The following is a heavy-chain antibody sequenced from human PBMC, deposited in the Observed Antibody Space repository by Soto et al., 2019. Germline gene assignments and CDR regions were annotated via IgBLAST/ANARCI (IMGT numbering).Heavy chain of an antibody. CDR2: IYYSGST. J-gene: IGHJ5*02. CDR3: ARYHTVTRPYNWFDP. D-gene: IGHD4-17*01. Sequence: SETLSLTCTVSGGSISSGDYYWSWIRQPPGKGLEWIGYIYYSGSTYYNPSLKSRVTISVDTSKNQFSLKLSSVTAADTAVYYCARYHTVTRPYNWFDPWGQGTLVTVSS. V-gene: IGHV4-30-4*01. CDR1: GGSISSGDYY.